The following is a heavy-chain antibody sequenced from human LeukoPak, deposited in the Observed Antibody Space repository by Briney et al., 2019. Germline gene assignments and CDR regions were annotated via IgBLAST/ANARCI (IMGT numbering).Heavy chain of an antibody. D-gene: IGHD6-13*01. CDR2: ISDSGDDT. V-gene: IGHV3-23*01. CDR1: GFTFSNYV. CDR3: AKDRRKTAASTLDS. J-gene: IGHJ4*02. Sequence: GGSLRLSCTGSGFTFSNYVMSWVRQAPGKRLEWVSGISDSGDDTDYADSVKGRSTISRDNSKNTLYLQMNSLRAEDTAVYYWAKDRRKTAASTLDSWGQGTLVSVSS.